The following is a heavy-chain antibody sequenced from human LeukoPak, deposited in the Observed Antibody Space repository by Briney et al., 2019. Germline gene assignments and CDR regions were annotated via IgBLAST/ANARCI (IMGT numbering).Heavy chain of an antibody. J-gene: IGHJ2*01. CDR2: FYYTGNS. V-gene: IGHV4-39*01. Sequence: PSETLSLTCTVSGGSISGTTYSWGWGWIRQPPGKGLEWIGNFYYTGNSYHNPSLKSRVTISVDMSKNQFSLKLSAVTAADTAVYYCARRIVADYWYFDFWGRGTLVTVSS. D-gene: IGHD2-21*01. CDR3: ARRIVADYWYFDF. CDR1: GGSISGTTYS.